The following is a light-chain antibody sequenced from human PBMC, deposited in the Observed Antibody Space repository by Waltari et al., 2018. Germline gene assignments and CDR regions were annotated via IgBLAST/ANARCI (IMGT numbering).Light chain of an antibody. CDR3: SSFSSSSIRYV. V-gene: IGLV2-14*01. J-gene: IGLJ1*01. Sequence: QSALTQPASVSGSPGQSITISCTGTSSDVGGYNRVSWYQQHPGRAPKFMIYEVSNRPSGVSDRFSGSKSGNTASLTISGLQAEDEADYDCSSFSSSSIRYVFGIGTKVTVL. CDR1: SSDVGGYNR. CDR2: EVS.